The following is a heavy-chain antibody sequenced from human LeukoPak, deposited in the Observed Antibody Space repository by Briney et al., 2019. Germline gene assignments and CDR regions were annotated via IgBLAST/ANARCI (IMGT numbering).Heavy chain of an antibody. V-gene: IGHV3-7*01. Sequence: GGSLRLSCAASGFTFSSYSMNWVRQAPGKGLEWVANINQDGSEKYYVDSVKGRFTISRDNAKKSLYLQMDSLRAQDTAVYYCARDWVFWGQGTLVIVSS. CDR1: GFTFSSYS. D-gene: IGHD2-8*01. CDR3: ARDWVF. J-gene: IGHJ1*01. CDR2: INQDGSEK.